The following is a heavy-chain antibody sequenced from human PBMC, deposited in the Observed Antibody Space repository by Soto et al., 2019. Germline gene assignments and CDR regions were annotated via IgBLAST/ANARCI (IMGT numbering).Heavy chain of an antibody. CDR2: IYYSGST. J-gene: IGHJ4*02. D-gene: IGHD6-19*01. Sequence: KPSETLSLTCTVSGGSVSSGSYYWSWIRQPPGKGLEWIGYIYYSGSTNYNPSLKSRVTISVDTSKNQFSLKLSSVTAADTAVYYCARRRGGNSSGWYGGPFDYWGQGTLVTVSS. CDR1: GGSVSSGSYY. CDR3: ARRRGGNSSGWYGGPFDY. V-gene: IGHV4-61*01.